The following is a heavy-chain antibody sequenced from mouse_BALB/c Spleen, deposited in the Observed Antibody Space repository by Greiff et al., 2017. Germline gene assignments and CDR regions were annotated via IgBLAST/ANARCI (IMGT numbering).Heavy chain of an antibody. CDR3: ARGDTTVVGGDY. D-gene: IGHD1-1*01. CDR1: GYTFSSYW. J-gene: IGHJ2*01. V-gene: IGHV1-9*01. CDR2: ILPGSGST. Sequence: VQLQQSGAELMKPGASVKISCKATGYTFSSYWIEWVKQRPGHGLEWIGEILPGSGSTNYNEKFKGKATFTADTSSNTAYMQLSSLTSEDSAVYYCARGDTTVVGGDYWGQGTTLTVSS.